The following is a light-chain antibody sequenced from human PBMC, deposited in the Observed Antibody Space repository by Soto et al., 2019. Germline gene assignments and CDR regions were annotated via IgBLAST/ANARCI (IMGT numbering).Light chain of an antibody. J-gene: IGKJ1*01. CDR3: QQRSNWPWT. CDR1: QSVSTS. CDR2: DAS. Sequence: TQSPATLSLSPGERATLSCRASQSVSTSLAWYQQKPGQAPRLLIYDASNRATGIPARFSGSGSGTDFRLTVSSLEPEDFALYYCQQRSNWPWTFGQGTKVEIK. V-gene: IGKV3-11*01.